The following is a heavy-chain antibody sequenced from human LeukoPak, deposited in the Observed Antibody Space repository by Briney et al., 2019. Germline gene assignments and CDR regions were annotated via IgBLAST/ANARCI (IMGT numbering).Heavy chain of an antibody. CDR3: AREPGSSSWFDY. CDR2: IYYGGSA. D-gene: IGHD6-13*01. CDR1: GGSISNGDYY. Sequence: KPSETLSLTCNVSGGSISNGDYYWSWIRQPPGKGLEWIGYIYYGGSAYYNPYLKSRVTISVDTSKSQFSLNLTSMTAADTAVYYCAREPGSSSWFDYWGQGTLVTVSS. V-gene: IGHV4-30-4*08. J-gene: IGHJ4*02.